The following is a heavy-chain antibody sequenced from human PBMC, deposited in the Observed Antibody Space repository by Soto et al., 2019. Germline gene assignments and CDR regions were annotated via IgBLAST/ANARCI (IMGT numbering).Heavy chain of an antibody. V-gene: IGHV3-23*01. CDR2: VTGSGSST. Sequence: GGSLRLSCAASAFTFSNYAMNWVRQAPGRGLEWVSGVTGSGSSTYYVDSVKGRFTISRDSSKNTVYLQMSSLRAEDTAVYYCAKGLGSSVGTFDQWGQGALVTSPQ. CDR1: AFTFSNYA. J-gene: IGHJ4*02. CDR3: AKGLGSSVGTFDQ. D-gene: IGHD3-10*01.